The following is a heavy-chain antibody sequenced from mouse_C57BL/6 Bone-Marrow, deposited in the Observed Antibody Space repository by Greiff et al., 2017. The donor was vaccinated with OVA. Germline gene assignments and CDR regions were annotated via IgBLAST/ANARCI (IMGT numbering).Heavy chain of an antibody. V-gene: IGHV1-64*01. D-gene: IGHD1-1*01. Sequence: QVQLKQPGAELVKPGASVKLSCKASGYTFTSYWMHWVKQRPGQGLEWIGMIHPNSGSTNYNEKFKSKATLTVDKSSSTAYMQLSSLTSEDSAVYYCARKGITTVKGYYFDYWGQGTTLTVSS. CDR3: ARKGITTVKGYYFDY. CDR1: GYTFTSYW. CDR2: IHPNSGST. J-gene: IGHJ2*01.